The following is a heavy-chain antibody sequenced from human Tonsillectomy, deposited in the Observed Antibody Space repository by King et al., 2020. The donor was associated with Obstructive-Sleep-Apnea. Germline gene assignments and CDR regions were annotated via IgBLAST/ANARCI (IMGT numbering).Heavy chain of an antibody. Sequence: VQLVESGAEVKKPGASVTVSCTASGYTFTNYGVNWVRQAPGQGLEWVGWISGYNGNTNYAQKFQGRVTMTTATSTSTAYMELRSLRSDDTAIYYCARAFNAAVTPGGRRGFDYWGQGTVVTVSS. CDR2: ISGYNGNT. D-gene: IGHD4-23*01. J-gene: IGHJ4*02. CDR1: GYTFTNYG. CDR3: ARAFNAAVTPGGRRGFDY. V-gene: IGHV1-18*01.